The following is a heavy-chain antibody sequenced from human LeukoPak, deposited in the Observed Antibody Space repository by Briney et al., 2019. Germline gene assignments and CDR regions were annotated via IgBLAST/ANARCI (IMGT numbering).Heavy chain of an antibody. D-gene: IGHD6-13*01. V-gene: IGHV3-7*01. J-gene: IGHJ4*02. CDR1: GFTFSTYW. Sequence: GGSLRLSCAASGFTFSTYWMSWVRQAPGKGLEWVANIKQDGSEKYYVDTVKGRFTISRDNAKNSLYLQMNSLRAEDTAMYYCARDSAGSDYWGQGTLVTVSS. CDR2: IKQDGSEK. CDR3: ARDSAGSDY.